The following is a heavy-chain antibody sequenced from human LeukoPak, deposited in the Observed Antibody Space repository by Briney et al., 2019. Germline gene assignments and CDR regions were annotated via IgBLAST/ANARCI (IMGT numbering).Heavy chain of an antibody. V-gene: IGHV3-7*02. CDR2: ISQDGSEK. J-gene: IGHJ5*02. CDR3: ARGQSSSWPNWFDP. Sequence: PGGSLRLSCAASGFTFSDFWMTWVRQAPGRGLEWVAHISQDGSEKYSVDSVRGRFTISRDNAKNSLYLQMNSLRAEDTAVYYCARGQSSSWPNWFDPWGQGTLVTVSS. D-gene: IGHD6-13*01. CDR1: GFTFSDFW.